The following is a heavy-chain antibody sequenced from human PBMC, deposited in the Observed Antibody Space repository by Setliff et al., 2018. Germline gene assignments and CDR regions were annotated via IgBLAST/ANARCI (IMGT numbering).Heavy chain of an antibody. D-gene: IGHD2-15*01. CDR1: VTRGSFSGYY. CDR3: ATSGFCSAGSCYSFDD. V-gene: IGHV4-34*01. CDR2: ISPGGST. Sequence: PSETLSLTCGVFVTRGSFSGYYWSWIRQPPGKGLEWIGEISPGGSTIYNPSLRSRVTMSVDTSKNRFSLNLTSVTAADTAAYYCATSGFCSAGSCYSFDDWGQGALVTVSS. J-gene: IGHJ4*02.